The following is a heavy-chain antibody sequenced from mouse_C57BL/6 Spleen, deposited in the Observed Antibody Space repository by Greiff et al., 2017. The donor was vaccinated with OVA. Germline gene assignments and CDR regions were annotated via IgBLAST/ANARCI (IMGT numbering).Heavy chain of an antibody. CDR3: ARDGGTTVNWIDY. V-gene: IGHV5-4*01. J-gene: IGHJ2*01. Sequence: VESGGGLVKPGGSLQLSCAASGFTFSSYAMSWVRQTPEKRLEWVATISDGGSYTYYPDNVKGRFTISRDNAKNNLYLQMSHLKSEDTAMYYCARDGGTTVNWIDYWGQGTTLTVSS. D-gene: IGHD1-1*01. CDR1: GFTFSSYA. CDR2: ISDGGSYT.